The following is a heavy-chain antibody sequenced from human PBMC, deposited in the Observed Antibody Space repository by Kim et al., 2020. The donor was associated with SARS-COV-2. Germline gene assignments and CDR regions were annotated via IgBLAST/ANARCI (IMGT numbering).Heavy chain of an antibody. CDR2: ISAYNGNT. J-gene: IGHJ5*02. CDR3: ARDLRGYCTSATCYTLNWFDP. D-gene: IGHD2-2*02. V-gene: IGHV1-18*04. CDR1: GYTFTSYG. Sequence: ASVKVSCKASGYTFTSYGISWVRQAPGQGLEWMGWISAYNGNTNYAQKLQGRVTMTIDTSTSTAYMELRSLRSDDTAVYYCARDLRGYCTSATCYTLNWFDPWGQGTLVTVSS.